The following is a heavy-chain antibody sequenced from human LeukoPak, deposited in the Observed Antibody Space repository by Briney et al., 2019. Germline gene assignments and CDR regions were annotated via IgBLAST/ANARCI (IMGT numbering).Heavy chain of an antibody. V-gene: IGHV1-69-2*01. CDR1: GYTFTDYY. CDR3: ATDVDRPGGWH. J-gene: IGHJ4*02. CDR2: VDPEDGET. D-gene: IGHD1-14*01. Sequence: GASVKVSCKASGYTFTDYYMHWVQQAPGKGLEWMGRVDPEDGETIYAEKFQGRVTITADTSTDTAYMELSSLRSEDTAVYYCATDVDRPGGWHWGQGTLVTVSS.